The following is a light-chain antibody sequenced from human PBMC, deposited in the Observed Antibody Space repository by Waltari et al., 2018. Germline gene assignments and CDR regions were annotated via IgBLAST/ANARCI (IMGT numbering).Light chain of an antibody. CDR1: RSNLGSYNL. Sequence: QSALIQPASVSGSPGQSITLPCTGTRSNLGSYNLVSWYQQYPGKAPKVMIYEVYKRPSGVSNRFSGSKSGNTASLTISGLQAEDETDYYCCSYAGSNSWVFGGGTKVTVL. V-gene: IGLV2-23*02. J-gene: IGLJ3*02. CDR3: CSYAGSNSWV. CDR2: EVY.